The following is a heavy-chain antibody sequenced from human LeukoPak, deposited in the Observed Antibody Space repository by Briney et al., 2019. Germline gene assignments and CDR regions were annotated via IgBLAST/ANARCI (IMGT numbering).Heavy chain of an antibody. J-gene: IGHJ4*02. CDR3: ARDGRLTQKRGYFDY. V-gene: IGHV3-7*01. CDR2: IKQDGSEK. D-gene: IGHD1-26*01. CDR1: GFTFSSYW. Sequence: GGSLRLSCAASGFTFSSYWMSWVRQAPGKGLEWVVNIKQDGSEKYYVDSVKGRFTISRDNAKNSLYLQMNSLRAEDTAVYYCARDGRLTQKRGYFDYWGQGTLVTVSS.